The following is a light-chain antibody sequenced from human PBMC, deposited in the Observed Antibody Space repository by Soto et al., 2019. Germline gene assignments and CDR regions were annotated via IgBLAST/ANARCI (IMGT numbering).Light chain of an antibody. CDR1: QSLSSN. CDR3: QQYNNWPLA. Sequence: EIVMTQCPASLSGSPGERVPLSCRASQSLSSNLAWDQQKPGQAPRLRIYGASTRATDIPARFSGSGSWTEFTLTLSSLQSEDFAVYFCQQYNNWPLAFWQGTRLENK. J-gene: IGKJ5*01. V-gene: IGKV3-15*01. CDR2: GAS.